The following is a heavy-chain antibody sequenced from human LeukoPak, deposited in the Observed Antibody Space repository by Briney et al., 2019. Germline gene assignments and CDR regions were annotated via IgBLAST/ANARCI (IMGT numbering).Heavy chain of an antibody. CDR1: GFTFSSYV. CDR2: ISGRGGST. J-gene: IGHJ4*02. Sequence: GGSLRLSCAASGFTFSSYVMSWVRQAPGKGLEWVSGISGRGGSTHYADSVKGRFTISRDNSKNTLYLQMNNLRAEDTARYYCAKNYGSFDYWGQGTLVTVSS. V-gene: IGHV3-23*01. D-gene: IGHD4-17*01. CDR3: AKNYGSFDY.